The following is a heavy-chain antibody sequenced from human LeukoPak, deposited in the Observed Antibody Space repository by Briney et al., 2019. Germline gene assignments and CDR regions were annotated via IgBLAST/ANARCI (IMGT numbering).Heavy chain of an antibody. Sequence: PGGSLRLSCAASGFTFDEYAMHWVRQAPGKGLEWVSGISYSSGSIGYVDSVKGRFTISRDNAKNSLYLQMNSPRVEDTALYYCAKDRGGSSELGDAFDVWGQGTMVRVSS. J-gene: IGHJ3*01. CDR1: GFTFDEYA. CDR2: ISYSSGSI. CDR3: AKDRGGSSELGDAFDV. D-gene: IGHD1-26*01. V-gene: IGHV3-9*01.